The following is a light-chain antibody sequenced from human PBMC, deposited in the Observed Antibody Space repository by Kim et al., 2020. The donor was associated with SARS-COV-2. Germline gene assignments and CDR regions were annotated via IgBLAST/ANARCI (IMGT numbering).Light chain of an antibody. V-gene: IGLV5-45*02. CDR2: YKSDLDK. CDR3: SIWHSRTWA. CDR1: SDINVDTYR. J-gene: IGLJ3*02. Sequence: LACTLHSDINVDTYRIYWYQQKPGSPPQYLLRYKSDLDKHQGSGVPSRFSGSKDATANAGILLIAGLQSEDESDYYGSIWHSRTWAFGGGTQLTVL.